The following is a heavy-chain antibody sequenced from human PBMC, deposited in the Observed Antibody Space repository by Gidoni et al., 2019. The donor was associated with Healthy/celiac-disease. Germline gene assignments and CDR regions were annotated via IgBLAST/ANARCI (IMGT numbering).Heavy chain of an antibody. CDR2: ISYDGSNK. CDR1: GCTFSSYA. D-gene: IGHD6-19*01. CDR3: ARDTSSSGLTTVDY. Sequence: QVQLVESGGGVVQPGRSLRLSGAASGCTFSSYAMHWVRQAPGKGLAWVAVISYDGSNKYYAASVNGRFTISRDNSKNTLYLQMNSLRAEDTAVYYCARDTSSSGLTTVDYWGQGTLVTVSS. V-gene: IGHV3-30-3*01. J-gene: IGHJ4*02.